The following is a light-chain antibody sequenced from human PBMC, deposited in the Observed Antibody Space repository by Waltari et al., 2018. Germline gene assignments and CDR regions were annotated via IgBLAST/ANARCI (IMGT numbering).Light chain of an antibody. CDR1: QTVLYSSNNKNY. J-gene: IGKJ2*01. CDR2: WAS. CDR3: QQYYATPYA. V-gene: IGKV4-1*01. Sequence: DIVMTQSPASLAESLGERATLNRKSSQTVLYSSNNKNYLAWYQQQPGQPPKLRIYWASIRQSGVPDGFSGSGSGEEYTLTCSSLQAEDAAVYDCQQYYATPYAFGQGTKLEIK.